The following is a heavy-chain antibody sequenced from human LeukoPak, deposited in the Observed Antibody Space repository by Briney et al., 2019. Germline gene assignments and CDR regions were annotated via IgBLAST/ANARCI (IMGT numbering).Heavy chain of an antibody. Sequence: SETLSLTCAVSGYSISSGYYWGWIRQPPGKGLEWIGSIYHSGSTYYNPSLKSRVTISVDTSKNQFSVKLSSVTAADTAVYYCARPNCSSTSCHLGIDYWGQGTLVTVSS. CDR1: GYSISSGYY. V-gene: IGHV4-38-2*01. J-gene: IGHJ4*02. D-gene: IGHD2-2*01. CDR2: IYHSGST. CDR3: ARPNCSSTSCHLGIDY.